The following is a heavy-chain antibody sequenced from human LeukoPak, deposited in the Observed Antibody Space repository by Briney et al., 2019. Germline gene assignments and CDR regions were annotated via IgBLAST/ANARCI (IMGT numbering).Heavy chain of an antibody. CDR1: GDSFPSHW. V-gene: IGHV5-51*01. Sequence: GESLKISCQGSGDSFPSHWIAWVRQRPGKGLEWMGIIYPGDSDTRYSPSFQGQVTISADKSISTAYLQWSSLKASDTAMYYCARLPSVVVTAIPYYFDYWGQGTLVTVSS. J-gene: IGHJ4*02. CDR2: IYPGDSDT. CDR3: ARLPSVVVTAIPYYFDY. D-gene: IGHD2-21*02.